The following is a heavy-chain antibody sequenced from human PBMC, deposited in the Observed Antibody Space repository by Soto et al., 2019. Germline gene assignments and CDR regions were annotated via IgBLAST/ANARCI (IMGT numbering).Heavy chain of an antibody. CDR1: GGSISSSSYY. Sequence: QLQLQESGPGLVKPSETLSLTCTVSGGSISSSSYYWGWIRQPPGKGLEWIGSIYYSGSNYYNPSLKSRVTISVDTSKNQFSLQLISVTAEDTPVYYCAIPIAPMGEHDYSYYYYMDVWGKCTSVTVS. D-gene: IGHD3-16*01. CDR2: IYYSGSN. V-gene: IGHV4-39*01. CDR3: AIPIAPMGEHDYSYYYYMDV. J-gene: IGHJ6*03.